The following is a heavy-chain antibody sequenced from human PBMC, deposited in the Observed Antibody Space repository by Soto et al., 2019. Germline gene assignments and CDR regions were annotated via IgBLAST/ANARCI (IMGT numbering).Heavy chain of an antibody. D-gene: IGHD6-19*01. CDR3: ARAGQWLPRAGLRSSYYFDD. V-gene: IGHV3-33*01. J-gene: IGHJ4*02. CDR2: IWYDGGNK. CDR1: GFNFSSYV. Sequence: QVQLVESGGGVVQPGRSLRLSCAASGFNFSSYVMHWVRQAPGKGLEWVAVIWYDGGNKYYADSVKGRFTISRDNSKNTLYLQMNSLRAEDTAVYYSARAGQWLPRAGLRSSYYFDDWGQGALVTVSS.